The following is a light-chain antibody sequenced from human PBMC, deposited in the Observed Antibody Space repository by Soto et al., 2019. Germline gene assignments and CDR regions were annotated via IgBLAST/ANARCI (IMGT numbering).Light chain of an antibody. Sequence: DIQMTQSPSTLSASVGDRVTITCRASQSISSWLAWYQQKPGKASKLLIYDASSLESGVPSRFSGSGSGTEFPLTSSRLQPDDFATYCCQQYNSYSETFGQGTKVEIK. CDR1: QSISSW. V-gene: IGKV1-5*01. J-gene: IGKJ1*01. CDR2: DAS. CDR3: QQYNSYSET.